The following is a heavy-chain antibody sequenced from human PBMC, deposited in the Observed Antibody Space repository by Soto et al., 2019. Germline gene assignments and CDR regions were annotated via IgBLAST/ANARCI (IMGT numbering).Heavy chain of an antibody. D-gene: IGHD6-19*01. CDR2: INPNSGGT. V-gene: IGHV1-2*02. J-gene: IGHJ6*02. CDR3: ARGGGGGSTQWLVSICYSYYGMDV. Sequence: ASVKVSCKASGYTFTGYYMHWVRQAPGQGLEWMGWINPNSGGTNYAQKFQGRVTMTRDTSISTAYMELSRLRSDDTAVYYCARGGGGGSTQWLVSICYSYYGMDVWGQGTTVTVSS. CDR1: GYTFTGYY.